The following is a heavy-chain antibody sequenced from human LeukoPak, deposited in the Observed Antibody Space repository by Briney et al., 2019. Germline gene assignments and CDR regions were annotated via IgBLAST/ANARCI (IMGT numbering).Heavy chain of an antibody. CDR3: GSSSDYYGMDV. J-gene: IGHJ6*02. V-gene: IGHV1-69*04. D-gene: IGHD6-6*01. CDR2: IIPIFGIA. CDR1: GGTFSSYA. Sequence: ASEKVSCKASGGTFSSYAISWVRQAPGQGLEWMGRIIPIFGIANYAQKFQGRVTITADKSTSTAYMELSSLRSDDTAVYYFGSSSDYYGMDVWGQGTTVTVSS.